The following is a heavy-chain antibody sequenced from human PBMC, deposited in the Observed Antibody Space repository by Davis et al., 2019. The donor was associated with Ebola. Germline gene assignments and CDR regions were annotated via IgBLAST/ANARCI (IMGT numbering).Heavy chain of an antibody. D-gene: IGHD3-3*01. CDR1: GFTFSDYY. J-gene: IGHJ4*02. CDR3: ARGDFWSGPLPL. V-gene: IGHV3-11*04. Sequence: GESLKISCAASGFTFSDYYMSWIRQAPGKGLEWVSYISSSGSTIYYADSVKGRFTISRDNAKNSLYLQMNSLRAEDTAVYYCARGDFWSGPLPLWGQGTLVTVSS. CDR2: ISSSGSTI.